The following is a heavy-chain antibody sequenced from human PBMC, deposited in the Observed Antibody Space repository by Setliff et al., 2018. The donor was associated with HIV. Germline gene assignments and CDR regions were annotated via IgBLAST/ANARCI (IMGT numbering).Heavy chain of an antibody. D-gene: IGHD3-22*01. CDR1: GFTFSSYS. Sequence: GGSLRLSCAASGFTFSSYSMNWVRQAPGKGLEWVSSISSASSYMYYAESVKGRFTISRDNDKNSLYLQMNSLRAEDTDVYYCAGGASFDKSGYYNAPQSFDYWGQGTLVTVSS. V-gene: IGHV3-21*01. CDR3: AGGASFDKSGYYNAPQSFDY. J-gene: IGHJ4*02. CDR2: ISSASSYM.